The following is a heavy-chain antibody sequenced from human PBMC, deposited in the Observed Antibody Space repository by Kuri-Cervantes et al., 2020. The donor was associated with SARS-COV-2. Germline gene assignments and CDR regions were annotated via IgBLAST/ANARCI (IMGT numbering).Heavy chain of an antibody. V-gene: IGHV3-21*04. CDR2: ISSSSSYI. D-gene: IGHD2-15*01. CDR1: GFSFSTHA. J-gene: IGHJ3*02. Sequence: GESLKISCAVSGFSFSTHAMYWVRQAPGKGLEWVSSISSSSSYIYYADSVKGRFTISRDNAKNSLYLQMNSLRAEDTAVYYCAKIDIVVVVAALSDAFDIWGQGTMVTVSS. CDR3: AKIDIVVVVAALSDAFDI.